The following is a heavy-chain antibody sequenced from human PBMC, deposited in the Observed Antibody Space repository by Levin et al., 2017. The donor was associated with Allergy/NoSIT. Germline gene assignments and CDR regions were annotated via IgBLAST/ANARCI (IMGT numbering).Heavy chain of an antibody. CDR1: GFTFSSYA. CDR3: AKRGYSYGYGPFNYYGMDV. D-gene: IGHD5-18*01. J-gene: IGHJ6*02. CDR2: ISGSGGST. Sequence: GVSLRLSCAASGFTFSSYAMSWVRQAPGKGLEWVSAISGSGGSTYYADSVKGRFTISRDNSKNTLYLQMNSLRAEDTAVYYCAKRGYSYGYGPFNYYGMDVWGQGTTVTVSS. V-gene: IGHV3-23*01.